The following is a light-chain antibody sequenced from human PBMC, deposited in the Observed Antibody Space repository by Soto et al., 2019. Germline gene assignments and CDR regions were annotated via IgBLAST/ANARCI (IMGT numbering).Light chain of an antibody. CDR1: SSNIGSNT. CDR2: SNN. V-gene: IGLV1-44*01. J-gene: IGLJ1*01. Sequence: QSVLTQPPSASGTPGQRVTISCSGSSSNIGSNTVNWYQQLPGTAPKLLIYSNNQRPSGVPDRFSGSKSGTSASLAISGLQSEDEACYYRAAWDDSLNGYVFGTGTKVTVL. CDR3: AAWDDSLNGYV.